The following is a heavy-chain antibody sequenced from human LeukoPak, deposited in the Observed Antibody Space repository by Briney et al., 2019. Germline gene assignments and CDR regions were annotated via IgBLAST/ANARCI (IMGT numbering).Heavy chain of an antibody. D-gene: IGHD3-22*01. J-gene: IGHJ4*02. V-gene: IGHV1-2*06. CDR2: INPNSGGT. Sequence: ASVKVSCKASGYTFTGYYMHWVRRAPGQGLEWMGRINPNSGGTNYAQKFQGRVTMTRDTSISTAYMELSRLRSDDTAVYYCARDRQLYYYDSSGYYWYWGQGTLVTVSS. CDR3: ARDRQLYYYDSSGYYWY. CDR1: GYTFTGYY.